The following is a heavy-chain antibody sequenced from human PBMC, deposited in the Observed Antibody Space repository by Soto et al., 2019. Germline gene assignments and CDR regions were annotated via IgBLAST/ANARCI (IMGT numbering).Heavy chain of an antibody. CDR1: GGSISSYY. CDR3: AREGSIAAAGSPPHDAFDI. D-gene: IGHD6-13*01. J-gene: IGHJ3*02. V-gene: IGHV4-59*01. CDR2: IYYSGST. Sequence: ETLSLTCTVSGGSISSYYWSWIRQPPGKGLEWIGYIYYSGSTNYNPSLKSRVTISVDTSKNQFSLKLSSVTAADTAVYYCAREGSIAAAGSPPHDAFDIWGQGTMVTVSS.